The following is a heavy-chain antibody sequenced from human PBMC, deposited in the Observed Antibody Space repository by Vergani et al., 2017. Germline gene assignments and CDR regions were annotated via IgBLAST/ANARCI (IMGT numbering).Heavy chain of an antibody. Sequence: QVQLVQSGSELKKPGASVKVSCKASGYTFTSYAMNWVRQAPGQGLERMGWINTNTGNPTYAQGFTGRFVFSLDTSVSTAYLQISSLKAEDTAVYYCARDLGPLADSSGYYYYYYGMDVWGQGTTVTVSS. CDR2: INTNTGNP. D-gene: IGHD3-22*01. CDR3: ARDLGPLADSSGYYYYYYGMDV. J-gene: IGHJ6*02. V-gene: IGHV7-4-1*02. CDR1: GYTFTSYA.